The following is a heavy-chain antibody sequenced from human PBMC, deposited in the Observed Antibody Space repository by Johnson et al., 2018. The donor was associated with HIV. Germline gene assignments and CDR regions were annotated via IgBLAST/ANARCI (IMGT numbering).Heavy chain of an antibody. Sequence: QVQLVESGGGVVQPGRSLRLSCAASGFTFSSYAMHWVRQAPGKGLEWVAVISYDGSNKYYADSVKGRFTISRDNSKKTLYLQMNSLRAEDTAGYYCARVSTMVVVARNDAFDIWGQGTMVTFSA. CDR2: ISYDGSNK. V-gene: IGHV3-30-3*01. CDR3: ARVSTMVVVARNDAFDI. J-gene: IGHJ3*02. CDR1: GFTFSSYA. D-gene: IGHD3-22*01.